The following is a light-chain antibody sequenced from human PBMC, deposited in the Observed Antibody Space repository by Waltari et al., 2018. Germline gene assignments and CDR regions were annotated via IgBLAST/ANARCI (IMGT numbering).Light chain of an antibody. J-gene: IGKJ5*01. Sequence: CRASQSIRTCVSWYQQKPGKAPRVLSYGASILETGVPSRFSGSGSGTDFTLTISGLQPEDVATYYCQQSYSSPPITFGQGTRLEIK. CDR3: QQSYSSPPIT. CDR1: QSIRTC. CDR2: GAS. V-gene: IGKV1-39*01.